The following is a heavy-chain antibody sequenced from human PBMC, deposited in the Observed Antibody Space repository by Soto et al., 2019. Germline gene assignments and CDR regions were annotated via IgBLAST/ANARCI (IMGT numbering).Heavy chain of an antibody. CDR1: GFTFSGYE. V-gene: IGHV3-48*03. J-gene: IGHJ4*02. D-gene: IGHD6-25*01. CDR2: ISSNGAAT. Sequence: GGSLRLSCAASGFTFSGYEMNWVRQAPGKGLEWVSYISSNGAATYHADSVKGRFAISRDNAKNTLYLQMDSLRAEDTAVYYCARESAGCRTCPRRSFDYWGQGTLVTVSS. CDR3: ARESAGCRTCPRRSFDY.